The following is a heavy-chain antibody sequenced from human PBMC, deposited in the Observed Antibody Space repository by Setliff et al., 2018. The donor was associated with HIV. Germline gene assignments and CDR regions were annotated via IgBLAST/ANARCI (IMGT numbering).Heavy chain of an antibody. CDR3: ARHVGISIGGTRGDFDC. D-gene: IGHD6-13*01. CDR2: IFSSGST. Sequence: SETLSLTCTVSGGSMSPYYWSWIRQPPGKGLEWIGYIFSSGSTNYNPSLKSRVTISVDTSKNQFSLRLSSVTAADTAMYYCARHVGISIGGTRGDFDCWGQGTLVTVSA. J-gene: IGHJ4*02. V-gene: IGHV4-4*09. CDR1: GGSMSPYY.